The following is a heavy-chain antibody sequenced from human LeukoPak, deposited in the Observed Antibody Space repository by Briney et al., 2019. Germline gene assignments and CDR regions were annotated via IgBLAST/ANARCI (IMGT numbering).Heavy chain of an antibody. CDR2: INTNTGNP. J-gene: IGHJ4*02. CDR1: GYTFTSCA. D-gene: IGHD1-26*01. Sequence: ASVTVSCKASGYTFTSCAMNWVRQAPGQGLEWMGWINTNTGNPTYAQGFTGRFVFSLDTSVSTAYLQISSLKAEDTAVYYCARLFAPWEHTPQTDYWGQGTLVTVSS. CDR3: ARLFAPWEHTPQTDY. V-gene: IGHV7-4-1*02.